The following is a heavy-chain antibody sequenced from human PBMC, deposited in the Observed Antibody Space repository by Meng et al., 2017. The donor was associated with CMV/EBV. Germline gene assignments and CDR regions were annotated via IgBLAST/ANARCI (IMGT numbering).Heavy chain of an antibody. D-gene: IGHD2-2*02. CDR2: IYTSGST. CDR1: GGSISSYY. J-gene: IGHJ5*02. Sequence: QVHVQESGPGLVKPSEPLSLTCTVSGGSISSYYWSWIRQPAGKGLEWIGRIYTSGSTNYNPSLKSRVTMSVDTSKNQFSLKLSSVTAADTAVYYCAREIVVVPAAIDNWFDPWGQGTLVTVSS. V-gene: IGHV4-4*07. CDR3: AREIVVVPAAIDNWFDP.